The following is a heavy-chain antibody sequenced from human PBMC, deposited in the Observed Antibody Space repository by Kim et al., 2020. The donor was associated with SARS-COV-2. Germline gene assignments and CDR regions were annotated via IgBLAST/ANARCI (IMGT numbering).Heavy chain of an antibody. CDR2: INHSGST. CDR1: GGSFSGYY. J-gene: IGHJ5*02. D-gene: IGHD3-10*01. CDR3: ARGVLLWFGEGCWFDP. V-gene: IGHV4-34*01. Sequence: SETLSLTCAVYGGSFSGYYWSWIRQPPGKGLEWIGEINHSGSTNYNPSLKSRVTISVDTSKNQFSLKLSSVTAADTAVYYCARGVLLWFGEGCWFDPWGQGTLVTVSS.